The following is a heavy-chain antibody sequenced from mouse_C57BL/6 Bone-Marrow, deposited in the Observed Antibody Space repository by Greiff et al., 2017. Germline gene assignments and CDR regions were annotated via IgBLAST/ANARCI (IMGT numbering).Heavy chain of an antibody. CDR3: ERESKSDYGNSAWFAY. Sequence: EVQLVESGGGLVKPGGSLKLSCAASGFTFSSYAMSWVRQTPEKRLEWVATISDGGSSTYYPDNVKGRVTISRDNAKNNLYLQMSHLKSEDTAMYYCERESKSDYGNSAWFAYWGQGTLVTVSA. D-gene: IGHD2-1*01. V-gene: IGHV5-4*01. J-gene: IGHJ3*01. CDR2: ISDGGSST. CDR1: GFTFSSYA.